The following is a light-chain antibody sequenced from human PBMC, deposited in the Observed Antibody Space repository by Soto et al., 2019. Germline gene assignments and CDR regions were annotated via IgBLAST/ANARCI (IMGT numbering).Light chain of an antibody. V-gene: IGKV1-39*01. Sequence: DIQMTQSPSSLSASVGDRATITCRASQSISSYLNWYQQKPGKAPNLLIYAASSLQSGVPPRFSGSGSGTDFTLTISSLQPEDFPTYYCQQSYSTPLTFGGGTKVEIK. CDR2: AAS. CDR3: QQSYSTPLT. CDR1: QSISSY. J-gene: IGKJ4*01.